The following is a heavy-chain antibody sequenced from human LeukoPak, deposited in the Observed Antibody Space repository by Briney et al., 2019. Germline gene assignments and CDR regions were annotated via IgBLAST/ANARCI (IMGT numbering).Heavy chain of an antibody. Sequence: PSETLSLTCTVSGGSISSYYWSWIRQPPGKGLVWIGYIYYSGSTNYNPFLKSRVTISVDTSKNQFSLKLSSVTAADTAVYYCARHVGPHYYDSSGYYYVPNYAFDIWGQGTMVTVSS. CDR2: IYYSGST. CDR1: GGSISSYY. V-gene: IGHV4-59*08. J-gene: IGHJ3*02. D-gene: IGHD3-22*01. CDR3: ARHVGPHYYDSSGYYYVPNYAFDI.